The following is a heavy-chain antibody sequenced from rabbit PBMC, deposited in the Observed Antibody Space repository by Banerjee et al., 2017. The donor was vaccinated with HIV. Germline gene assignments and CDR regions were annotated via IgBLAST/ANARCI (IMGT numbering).Heavy chain of an antibody. V-gene: IGHV1S45*01. CDR1: GFSFSNKYV. J-gene: IGHJ4*01. CDR3: ASGYSDIVFNL. D-gene: IGHD1-1*01. Sequence: QEQLVESGGGLVKPEGSLTLTCTASGFSFSNKYVMCWVRQAPGKGLEWIACINTSSGNTVYATWAKGRFTISKASWTTVTLQMTSLTAADTASYFCASGYSDIVFNLWGPGTLVTVS. CDR2: INTSSGNT.